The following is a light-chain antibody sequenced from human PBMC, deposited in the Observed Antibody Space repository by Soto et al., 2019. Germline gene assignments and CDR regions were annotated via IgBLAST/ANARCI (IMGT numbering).Light chain of an antibody. CDR3: CSYAGSQTRV. J-gene: IGLJ1*01. Sequence: QSVLTQPPSASGTPGQRVTISCAGSRPNIGSNTVTWYRQVPGTAPKLLFYSNNRRSSGVPERVSASKSDTSASLAISGLQSEDEGDYYCCSYAGSQTRVFGTGTKLTVL. CDR1: RPNIGSNT. CDR2: SNN. V-gene: IGLV1-44*01.